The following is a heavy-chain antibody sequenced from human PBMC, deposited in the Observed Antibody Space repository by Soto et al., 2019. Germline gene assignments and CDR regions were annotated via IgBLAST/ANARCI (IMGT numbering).Heavy chain of an antibody. Sequence: SVKVSCKASGGTFSSYAISWVRQAPGQRLEWIGWIVVGSGNTNYAQKFQERVTITRDMSTSTAYMELSSLRSEDTAVYYCAADGNHCSSTSCYPYFDYWGQGTLVTVSS. CDR2: IVVGSGNT. CDR1: GGTFSSYA. D-gene: IGHD2-2*01. J-gene: IGHJ4*02. V-gene: IGHV1-58*02. CDR3: AADGNHCSSTSCYPYFDY.